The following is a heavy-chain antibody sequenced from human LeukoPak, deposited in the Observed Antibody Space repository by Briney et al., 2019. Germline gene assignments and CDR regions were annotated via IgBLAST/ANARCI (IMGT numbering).Heavy chain of an antibody. CDR2: IRYDGGNE. CDR1: GFTFSSYS. V-gene: IGHV3-30*02. Sequence: TGGSLRLSCAASGFTFSSYSMHWVRQAPGKGLEWVAFIRYDGGNEYYADSVKGRFTISRDNAKNSVYLQMNSLRAEDTAVYYCAREAVKEDFEYWGQGSLVTVSS. CDR3: AREAVKEDFEY. J-gene: IGHJ4*02. D-gene: IGHD4-17*01.